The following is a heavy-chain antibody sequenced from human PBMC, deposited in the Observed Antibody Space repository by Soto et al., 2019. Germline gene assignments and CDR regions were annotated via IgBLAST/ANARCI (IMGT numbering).Heavy chain of an antibody. J-gene: IGHJ4*02. CDR1: GFPFTTYS. CDR3: VGGQYYFDY. V-gene: IGHV3-30*03. D-gene: IGHD3-10*01. Sequence: QVLLVESGGGVVQPGRSLRLSCAASGFPFTTYSMHWVREGPGKGLEWVAVISYDGSNTYYADSVKGRFTISRDNSKNTLYLQMNSLRTEDTALYYCVGGQYYFDYRGQGTLVTVSS. CDR2: ISYDGSNT.